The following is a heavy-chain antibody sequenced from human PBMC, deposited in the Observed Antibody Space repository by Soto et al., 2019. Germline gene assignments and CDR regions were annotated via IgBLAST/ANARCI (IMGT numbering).Heavy chain of an antibody. D-gene: IGHD6-19*01. J-gene: IGHJ3*02. CDR2: ISYDGSNK. Sequence: LRPTCAASGFTFSSYAMHWVRQAPGKGLEWVAVISYDGSNKYYADSVKGRFTISRDNSKNTLYLQVNSLRAEDTAVYYCARDGIAVAGHGGAFDIWGQGTMVTVSS. CDR1: GFTFSSYA. CDR3: ARDGIAVAGHGGAFDI. V-gene: IGHV3-30-3*01.